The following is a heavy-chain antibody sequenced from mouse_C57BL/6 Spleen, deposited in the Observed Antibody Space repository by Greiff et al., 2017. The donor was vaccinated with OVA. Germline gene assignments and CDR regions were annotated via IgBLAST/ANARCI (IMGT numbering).Heavy chain of an antibody. CDR3: ARFYYGSSYFDY. V-gene: IGHV1-42*01. Sequence: EVKLMESGPELVKPGASVKISCKASGYSFTGYYMNWMKQSPEKSLEWIGEINPSTGGTTYNQKFKAKATLTVDKSSSTAYMQLKSLTSEDSAVYYCARFYYGSSYFDYWGQGTTLTVSS. J-gene: IGHJ2*01. D-gene: IGHD1-1*01. CDR1: GYSFTGYY. CDR2: INPSTGGT.